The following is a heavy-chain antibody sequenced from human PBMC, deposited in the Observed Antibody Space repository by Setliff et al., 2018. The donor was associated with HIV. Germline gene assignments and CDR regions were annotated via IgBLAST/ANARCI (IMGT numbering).Heavy chain of an antibody. CDR1: GYSFTSFW. CDR3: VRLNRGSTWSIASDRGFFDP. J-gene: IGHJ5*02. Sequence: GESLKISCKGSGYSFTSFWIAWARQMPGKGLEWMGIIYPGDSDTRYSPSFQGQVTISADTSLKTAHLQWSSLKASDTATYFCVRLNRGSTWSIASDRGFFDPWGQGTLVTVSS. CDR2: IYPGDSDT. D-gene: IGHD3-10*01. V-gene: IGHV5-51*01.